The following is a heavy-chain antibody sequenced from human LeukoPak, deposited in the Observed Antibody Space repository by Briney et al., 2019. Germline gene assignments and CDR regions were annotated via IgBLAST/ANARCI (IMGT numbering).Heavy chain of an antibody. CDR1: GFTFSSYW. CDR2: IKQDGSEK. Sequence: GGALRVSCAASGFTFSSYWLSWVGQAPGKGREGVANIKQDGSEKYYVGSVKGRFTISRDNAKSSLFLQMNSLRAEDTAVYHCATHYSGSYYQWGQGTLVTVSS. CDR3: ATHYSGSYYQ. D-gene: IGHD3-10*01. J-gene: IGHJ4*02. V-gene: IGHV3-7*03.